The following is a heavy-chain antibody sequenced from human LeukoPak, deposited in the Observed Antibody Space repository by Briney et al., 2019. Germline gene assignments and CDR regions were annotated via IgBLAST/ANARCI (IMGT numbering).Heavy chain of an antibody. Sequence: GGSLRLSCAASGFPFDDKAMHWVRQAPGKGLEWVAGTSRNSDSTGYADSVKGRFTISRDNAKNSLYLQMNSLRAEDMALYYCVKDIGSGSYRYGGYFDYWGQGTLVTVSS. J-gene: IGHJ4*02. CDR3: VKDIGSGSYRYGGYFDY. CDR2: TSRNSDST. V-gene: IGHV3-9*03. D-gene: IGHD1-26*01. CDR1: GFPFDDKA.